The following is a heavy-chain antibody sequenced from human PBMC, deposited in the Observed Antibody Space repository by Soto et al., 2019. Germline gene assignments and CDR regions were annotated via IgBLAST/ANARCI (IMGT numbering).Heavy chain of an antibody. Sequence: ETLSLTCTVSGGSISSSSSYWGWIRQPPGKGLEWVGRIYYLGNTYYNPSLGSRVTISVDTSKNQFSLKLRSVTAADTAVFYCAGLYPYESNRYHLNYWGQRALVTVSS. CDR1: GGSISSSSSY. J-gene: IGHJ4*02. V-gene: IGHV4-39*01. D-gene: IGHD3-22*01. CDR2: IYYLGNT. CDR3: AGLYPYESNRYHLNY.